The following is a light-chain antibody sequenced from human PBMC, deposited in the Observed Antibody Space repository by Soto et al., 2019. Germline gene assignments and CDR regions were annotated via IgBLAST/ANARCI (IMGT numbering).Light chain of an antibody. J-gene: IGKJ4*01. V-gene: IGKV3-15*01. Sequence: DIVMTQSPATLSVSPGERATLSCRAGQSLSNNLAWYQQKPGQAPRLLIYGASTRATGIPARFSGSGSGTEFTLTISSLQSEDFAVYYCQQHSSWPPLTFGGGTKVEIK. CDR3: QQHSSWPPLT. CDR2: GAS. CDR1: QSLSNN.